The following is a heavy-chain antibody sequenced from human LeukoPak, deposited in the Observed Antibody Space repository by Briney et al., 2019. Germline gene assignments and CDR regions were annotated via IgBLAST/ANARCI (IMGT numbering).Heavy chain of an antibody. V-gene: IGHV3-21*01. D-gene: IGHD3-9*01. CDR3: ARGKLRYFDWLWEFDY. CDR1: GFTFSSYS. CDR2: ISSSSSYI. Sequence: GGSLRLSCAASGFTFSSYSMNWVRQAPGKGLEWVSSISSSSSYIYYADSVKGRFTISRDNAKNSLYLQMNSLRAEDTAVYYCARGKLRYFDWLWEFDYWGQGTLVTVSS. J-gene: IGHJ4*02.